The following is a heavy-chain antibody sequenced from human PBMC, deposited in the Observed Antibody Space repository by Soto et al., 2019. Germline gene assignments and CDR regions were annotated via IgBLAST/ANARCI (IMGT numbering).Heavy chain of an antibody. CDR2: IDPSDSYT. CDR1: GYSFTSYC. Sequence: PGESLKISCKGSGYSFTSYCISWVLQMPWKGLEWMGRIDPSDSYTNYSPSFQGHVTISADKSISTAYLQWSSLKASDTAMYYCARRRIVGAHTDYYYGMDVWGQGTTVTVSS. CDR3: ARRRIVGAHTDYYYGMDV. J-gene: IGHJ6*02. V-gene: IGHV5-10-1*01. D-gene: IGHD1-26*01.